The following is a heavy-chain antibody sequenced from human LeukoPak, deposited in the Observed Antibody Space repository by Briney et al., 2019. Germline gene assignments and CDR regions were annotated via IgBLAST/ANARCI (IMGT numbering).Heavy chain of an antibody. J-gene: IGHJ6*03. Sequence: SETLSLTCTVSGGSISSSNYFWGWIRQPPGKGLEWIGSIYYSGSTYYNPSLKSRVTISVDTSKNQFSLKLSSVTAADTAVYYCARSSYYSDSSGYSYFSYYYMDVWGKGTTVTVSS. CDR2: IYYSGST. V-gene: IGHV4-39*07. D-gene: IGHD3-22*01. CDR3: ARSSYYSDSSGYSYFSYYYMDV. CDR1: GGSISSSNYF.